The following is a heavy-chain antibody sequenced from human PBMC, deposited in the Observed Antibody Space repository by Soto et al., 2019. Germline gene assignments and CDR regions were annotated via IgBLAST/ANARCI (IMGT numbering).Heavy chain of an antibody. Sequence: PGESLKISCQGSGYSFTTYSIVCVREIPGKGLECMVVIYPDDSDTIYSPSFQGQVTISADQSISTAYLQWSSLKASDTAMYYCARGGAYYYYDGTGYYELDSWGQGTALTISS. J-gene: IGHJ4*02. V-gene: IGHV5-51*01. D-gene: IGHD3-22*01. CDR1: GYSFTTYS. CDR3: ARGGAYYYYDGTGYYELDS. CDR2: IYPDDSDT.